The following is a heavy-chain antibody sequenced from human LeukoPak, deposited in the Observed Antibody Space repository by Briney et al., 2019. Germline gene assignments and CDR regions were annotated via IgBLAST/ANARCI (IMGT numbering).Heavy chain of an antibody. CDR2: ISAYNGNT. CDR1: GYTFASYG. CDR3: ARRRREGINPAYSSSWSHFDY. J-gene: IGHJ4*02. D-gene: IGHD6-13*01. V-gene: IGHV1-18*01. Sequence: ASVKVSCKASGYTFASYGISWVRQAPGQGLEWMGWISAYNGNTNYAQKLQGRVTMTTDTSTSTAYMELRSLRSDDTAVYYCARRRREGINPAYSSSWSHFDYWGQGTLVTVSS.